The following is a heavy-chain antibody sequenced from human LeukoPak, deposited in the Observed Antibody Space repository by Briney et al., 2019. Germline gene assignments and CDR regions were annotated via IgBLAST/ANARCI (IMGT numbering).Heavy chain of an antibody. J-gene: IGHJ4*02. CDR1: GFTFSDYY. D-gene: IGHD6-13*01. V-gene: IGHV3-11*06. Sequence: GGSLRLSCAASGFTFSDYYMSWIRQTPGKGLEWVSYTSSSSGRTEYADSVKGRFTVSRDNAKNSLFLQLNSLRADDTAVYYCARVGSIAAAGTPDYWGQGTLVTVSS. CDR3: ARVGSIAAAGTPDY. CDR2: TSSSSGRT.